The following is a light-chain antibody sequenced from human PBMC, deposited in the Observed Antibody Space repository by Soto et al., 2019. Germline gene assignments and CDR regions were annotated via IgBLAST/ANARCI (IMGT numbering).Light chain of an antibody. V-gene: IGLV1-40*01. CDR3: QSYDSRLRGLVV. Sequence: QSVLTQPPSVSGAPGQRVTISCTGTNSNIGAKYDVHWYQQLPGTAPKLLIYDNNHRPSGVPDRFSASTSGTSASLAITGLQAEDEADYYCQSYDSRLRGLVVFGGGTKLTVL. CDR1: NSNIGAKYD. CDR2: DNN. J-gene: IGLJ2*01.